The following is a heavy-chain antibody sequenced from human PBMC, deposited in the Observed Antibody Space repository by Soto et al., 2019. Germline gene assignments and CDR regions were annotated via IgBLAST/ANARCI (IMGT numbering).Heavy chain of an antibody. CDR2: IYYSGST. V-gene: IGHV4-59*02. D-gene: IGHD3-10*01. CDR1: DGSVRSYY. Sequence: SETLSLTCTVSDGSVRSYYWSWIRQPPGKGLEWIGYIYYSGSTNYNPSLKSRVTISVDTSKNQFSLKLSSVTAADTAVYYCARAPRGNYGYPSYFDYWGQGTLVTVSS. J-gene: IGHJ4*02. CDR3: ARAPRGNYGYPSYFDY.